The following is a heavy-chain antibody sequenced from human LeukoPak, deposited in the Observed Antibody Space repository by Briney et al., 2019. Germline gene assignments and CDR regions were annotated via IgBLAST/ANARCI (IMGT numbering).Heavy chain of an antibody. Sequence: ASVKVSCKVSGYTLTELSMHWVRPAPGRGREWMGGFDPEDGETIYAQKFQGRVTMTEDTSTDTAYMELSSLRSEDTAVYYCATGLTIFGVVINWGQGTLVTVSS. CDR1: GYTLTELS. J-gene: IGHJ4*02. V-gene: IGHV1-24*01. D-gene: IGHD3-3*01. CDR3: ATGLTIFGVVIN. CDR2: FDPEDGET.